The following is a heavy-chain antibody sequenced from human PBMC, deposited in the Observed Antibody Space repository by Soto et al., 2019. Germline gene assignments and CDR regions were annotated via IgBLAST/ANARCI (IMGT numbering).Heavy chain of an antibody. Sequence: ESGPTMVNPTQTLTLTCTFSGFSLSTSGVGVGWIRQPPGKALEWLALIYWDDDKRYSSSLKSRLTITKDTSKNQVVLTMTNMDPVDTATYYCAHRQSSEGMVRGADFDYWGQGTLVTVSS. CDR3: AHRQSSEGMVRGADFDY. CDR1: GFSLSTSGVG. J-gene: IGHJ4*02. CDR2: IYWDDDK. D-gene: IGHD3-10*01. V-gene: IGHV2-5*02.